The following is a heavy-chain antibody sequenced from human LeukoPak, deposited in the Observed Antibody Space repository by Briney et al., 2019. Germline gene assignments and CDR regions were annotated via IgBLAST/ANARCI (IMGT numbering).Heavy chain of an antibody. V-gene: IGHV3-33*08. CDR2: IWYDGRNK. J-gene: IGHJ4*02. Sequence: PGGSLRLSCAASGFTFSSYAMHWVRQAPGKGLEWVAVIWYDGRNKYYADSVKGRFTISRDNSKNTVYLQMNSLRAEDTAVYHCARERSRSYSISPDLDYWGQGTLVTVSS. D-gene: IGHD6-13*01. CDR1: GFTFSSYA. CDR3: ARERSRSYSISPDLDY.